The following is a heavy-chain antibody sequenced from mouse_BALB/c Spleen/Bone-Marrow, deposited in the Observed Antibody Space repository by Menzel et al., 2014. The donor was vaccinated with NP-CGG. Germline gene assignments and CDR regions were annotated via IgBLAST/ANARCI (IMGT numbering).Heavy chain of an antibody. Sequence: VQLQQSGGGLVQPGGSLKLSCTASGFDFSRYWMSWVRRAPGKGLQWIGEINPESSTVNYTPSLKDKFIISRDNAKNALYLQVSKVRSEDTALYYCTRLTYYGLSDYWGQGTTLTVSS. J-gene: IGHJ2*01. D-gene: IGHD1-2*01. V-gene: IGHV4-1*02. CDR1: GFDFSRYW. CDR2: INPESSTV. CDR3: TRLTYYGLSDY.